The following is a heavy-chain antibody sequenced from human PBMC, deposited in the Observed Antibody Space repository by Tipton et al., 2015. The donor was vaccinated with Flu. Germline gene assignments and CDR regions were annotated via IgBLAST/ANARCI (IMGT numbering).Heavy chain of an antibody. D-gene: IGHD4-11*01. CDR3: ARRDFSNYVSDPKNWFDR. Sequence: TLSLTCAVSGDSIRNDYFWGWIRQPPGKGLEWIATIHRSGSTKYNPSLKSRVTISVDTSKNQFSLEIRSVTVADMPVYYCARRDFSNYVSDPKNWFDRWGQGILVTVSS. CDR1: GDSIRNDYF. CDR2: IHRSGST. J-gene: IGHJ5*02. V-gene: IGHV4-38-2*01.